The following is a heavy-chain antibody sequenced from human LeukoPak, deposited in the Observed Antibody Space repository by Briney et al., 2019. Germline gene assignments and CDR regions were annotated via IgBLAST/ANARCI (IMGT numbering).Heavy chain of an antibody. Sequence: GGSLRLSCAASGFTFSSYWMHWVRQAPGKGLVWVSRINSDGSSTSYADSVNGRFTLSSDNAKNTLYLQINSLRAEDTAVYYCARGLYRYYFDYWGQGTLVTVSS. V-gene: IGHV3-74*01. CDR1: GFTFSSYW. D-gene: IGHD2-2*01. J-gene: IGHJ4*02. CDR3: ARGLYRYYFDY. CDR2: INSDGSST.